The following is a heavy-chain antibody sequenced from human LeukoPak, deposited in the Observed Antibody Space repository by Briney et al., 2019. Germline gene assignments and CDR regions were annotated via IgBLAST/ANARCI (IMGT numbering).Heavy chain of an antibody. J-gene: IGHJ1*01. Sequence: SETLSLTCTVSGGSISSSSYYWGWIRQPPGKGLEWIGGTFYSGSTYYNPSLKSRVTISVDTSKNQFSLKLSSVTAADTAVYYCARLVWYSSSWYRESEYFQHWGQGTLVTVSS. CDR2: TFYSGST. CDR1: GGSISSSSYY. D-gene: IGHD6-13*01. V-gene: IGHV4-39*01. CDR3: ARLVWYSSSWYRESEYFQH.